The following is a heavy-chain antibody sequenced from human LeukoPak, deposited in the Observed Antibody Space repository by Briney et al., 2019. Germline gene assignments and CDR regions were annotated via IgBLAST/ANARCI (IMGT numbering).Heavy chain of an antibody. D-gene: IGHD3-22*01. CDR1: GGSFSVYY. J-gene: IGHJ6*02. CDR2: INHSGST. Sequence: PSETLSLTCAVYGGSFSVYYWSWIRQPPGKGLEWIGEINHSGSTNYNPSLKSRVTISVDTSKNQFSLKLSSVTAADTAVYYCARQIPHYDSSGYSSDAYYYYGMDVWGQGTTVTVSS. V-gene: IGHV4-34*01. CDR3: ARQIPHYDSSGYSSDAYYYYGMDV.